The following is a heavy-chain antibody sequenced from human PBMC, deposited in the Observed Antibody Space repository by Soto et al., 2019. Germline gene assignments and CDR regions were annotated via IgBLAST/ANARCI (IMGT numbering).Heavy chain of an antibody. CDR2: IRGSGGDT. Sequence: PGGSLRLSCAASGFPFSSYSMNWVRQAPGKGLEWVSAIRGSGGDTYYADSVKGRFTISRDNSKNTLFLQMNSLRAEDTARYYCASVFWVNTGPDGNIWGQGNQVTVSS. J-gene: IGHJ4*02. CDR1: GFPFSSYS. V-gene: IGHV3-23*01. CDR3: ASVFWVNTGPDGNI. D-gene: IGHD5-18*01.